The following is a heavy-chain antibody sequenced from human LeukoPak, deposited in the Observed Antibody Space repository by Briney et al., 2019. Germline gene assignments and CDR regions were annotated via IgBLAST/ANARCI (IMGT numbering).Heavy chain of an antibody. J-gene: IGHJ3*02. D-gene: IGHD3-10*01. CDR1: GFTFSSYC. CDR3: ARWRVRGVIDAFDI. V-gene: IGHV3-74*01. CDR2: INSDGSST. Sequence: GGSPRLSRAASGFTFSSYCMHWVRQAPGKGLVWVSRINSDGSSTSYADSVKGRFTISRDNAKNTLYLQMNSLRAEDTAVYYCARWRVRGVIDAFDIWGQGTMVTVSS.